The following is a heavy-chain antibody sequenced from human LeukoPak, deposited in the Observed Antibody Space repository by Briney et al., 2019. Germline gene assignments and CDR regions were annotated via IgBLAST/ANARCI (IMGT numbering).Heavy chain of an antibody. D-gene: IGHD6-19*01. Sequence: PGGSLKLSCAASGFTFDDYAINWVRQAPGKGLEWVSLISWDGGSTYYADSVKGRFTISRDNSKNSLYLQMNSLRAEDSALYYCGKDMRSSLAVAGTIDSWGQGTLVTVSS. CDR2: ISWDGGST. CDR3: GKDMRSSLAVAGTIDS. J-gene: IGHJ4*02. V-gene: IGHV3-43D*03. CDR1: GFTFDDYA.